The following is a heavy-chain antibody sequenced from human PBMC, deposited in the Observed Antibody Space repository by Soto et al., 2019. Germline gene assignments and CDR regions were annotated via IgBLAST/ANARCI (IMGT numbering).Heavy chain of an antibody. Sequence: DVQLLESGGGLVQPEGSLSLSGAASDFTFCSYALGWFRQGPGKGLEWVAVVSIGGSTDYADSVRGRFTISRDNSKNTLSLQMNSLTAEATAVYFCAKRRGAGGHFDYWGQGAVVTVSS. CDR2: VVSIGGST. J-gene: IGHJ4*02. V-gene: IGHV3-23*01. CDR1: DFTFCSYA. CDR3: AKRRGAGGHFDY. D-gene: IGHD2-15*01.